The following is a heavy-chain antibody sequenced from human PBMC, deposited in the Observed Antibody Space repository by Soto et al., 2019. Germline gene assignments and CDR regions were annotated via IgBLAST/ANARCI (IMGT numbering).Heavy chain of an antibody. J-gene: IGHJ6*02. CDR1: GYTFTSYY. CDR3: AREEVDSNYYYYGMDV. Sequence: GASVKVSCKASGYTFTSYYMHWLRQSPGQGLEWMGIINPSGGSTSYAQKFQGRVTMTRDTSTSTVYMELSGLRSEDTAVYYCAREEVDSNYYYYGMDVWGQGTTVTVSS. V-gene: IGHV1-46*01. CDR2: INPSGGST. D-gene: IGHD3-22*01.